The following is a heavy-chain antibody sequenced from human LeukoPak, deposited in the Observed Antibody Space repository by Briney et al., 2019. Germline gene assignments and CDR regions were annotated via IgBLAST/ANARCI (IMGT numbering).Heavy chain of an antibody. J-gene: IGHJ4*02. Sequence: GGSLRLSCAASGFTYSSYAMHWVRQAPGKGLEWVAVISYDGSNKYYADSVKGRFTISRDNSKNTLYLQMNSLRAEDTAVYYCAREWLHCSGGSCFDYWGQGTLVTVSS. CDR1: GFTYSSYA. CDR2: ISYDGSNK. CDR3: AREWLHCSGGSCFDY. V-gene: IGHV3-30*04. D-gene: IGHD2-15*01.